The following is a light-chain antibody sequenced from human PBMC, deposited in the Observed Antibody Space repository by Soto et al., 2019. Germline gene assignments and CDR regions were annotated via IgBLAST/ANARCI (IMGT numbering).Light chain of an antibody. V-gene: IGKV1-5*01. Sequence: DIQMTQSPSTLSASVGDRVTITCRASQSISSWLAWYQQKPGNAPKLLIYDASSLESGVPSRFSGSGSGTEFTLPISSLQPDDFATYYCQQYNSYSGLTFGGGTKVEIK. CDR2: DAS. CDR3: QQYNSYSGLT. CDR1: QSISSW. J-gene: IGKJ4*01.